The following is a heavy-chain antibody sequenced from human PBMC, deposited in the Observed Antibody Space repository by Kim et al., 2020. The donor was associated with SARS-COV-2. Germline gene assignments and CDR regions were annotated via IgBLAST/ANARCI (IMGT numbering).Heavy chain of an antibody. V-gene: IGHV3-23*01. Sequence: SVKGRFTISRDNSKNTLYLQMNSRRAEDTAVYYCAKDPRIAARPSWFDPWGQGTLVTVSS. J-gene: IGHJ5*02. D-gene: IGHD6-6*01. CDR3: AKDPRIAARPSWFDP.